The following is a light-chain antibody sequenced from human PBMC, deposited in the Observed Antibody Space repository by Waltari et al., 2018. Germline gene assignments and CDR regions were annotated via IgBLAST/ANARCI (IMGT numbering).Light chain of an antibody. V-gene: IGKV2-28*01. CDR1: QGLLNSNGYNY. CDR2: LGS. J-gene: IGKJ1*01. CDR3: MQALQTPRT. Sequence: DIVMTQSPLSLPITPGEPASIPCRSSQGLLNSNGYNYLDWYLQKPGQSPQLLINLGSNRASGVPDRFSGSGSGTDFTLKISRVEAEDVGVYYCMQALQTPRTFGQGTKVEIK.